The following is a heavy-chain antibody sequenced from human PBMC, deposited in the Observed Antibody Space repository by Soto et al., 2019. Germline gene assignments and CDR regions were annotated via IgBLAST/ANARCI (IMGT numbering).Heavy chain of an antibody. V-gene: IGHV1-3*05. CDR1: GYTFTSYA. CDR3: ARATRHLLWFGELRYGMDV. J-gene: IGHJ6*02. Sequence: QVHLVQSGAEEKKPGASVKVSCKASGYTFTSYAMHWVRQAPGQRLEWMWWINAGNGNTKYSQKCQGRVTITRDTSASTAYMELSSLRSEDTAVYYCARATRHLLWFGELRYGMDVWGQGTTVTVSS. D-gene: IGHD3-10*01. CDR2: INAGNGNT.